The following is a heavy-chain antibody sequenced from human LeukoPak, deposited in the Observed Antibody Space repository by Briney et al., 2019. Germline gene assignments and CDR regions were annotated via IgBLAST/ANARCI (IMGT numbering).Heavy chain of an antibody. Sequence: GGSLRLSCAASGFTFSSYAMRWVRQAPGKGLEWVSAISGSGGSTYYADSVKGRFTISRDNSKNTLYLQMNSLRAEDTAVYYCAKDPMLEWLSYRDWFNPWGQGTLVTVSS. CDR2: ISGSGGST. J-gene: IGHJ5*02. V-gene: IGHV3-23*01. CDR3: AKDPMLEWLSYRDWFNP. D-gene: IGHD3-3*01. CDR1: GFTFSSYA.